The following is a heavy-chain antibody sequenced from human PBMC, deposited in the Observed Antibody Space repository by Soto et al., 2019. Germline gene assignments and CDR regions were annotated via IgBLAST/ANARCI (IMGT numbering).Heavy chain of an antibody. CDR1: GFTFSSYG. CDR3: ARDGLRRWLAPQADYYYYGMDV. V-gene: IGHV3-33*01. Sequence: GGSLRLSCAASGFTFSSYGMHWVRQAPGKGLEWVAVIWYDGSNKYYADSVKGRFTISRDNSKNTLYLQMNSLRAEDTAVYYCARDGLRRWLAPQADYYYYGMDVWGQGTTVTVSS. CDR2: IWYDGSNK. J-gene: IGHJ6*02. D-gene: IGHD6-19*01.